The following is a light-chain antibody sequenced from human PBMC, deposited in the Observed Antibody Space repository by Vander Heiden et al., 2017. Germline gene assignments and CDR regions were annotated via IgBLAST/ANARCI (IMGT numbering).Light chain of an antibody. Sequence: VFTQPPSASAAPGPKVTISCSGSSSNIGKNYVSWYQQVPGTAPKLLIYDNNKRPSGIPDRFSGSKSGTSATLGITGLQTGDEADYYCGTWDSSLSNAVFGTGTKVTVL. CDR1: SSNIGKNY. J-gene: IGLJ1*01. CDR3: GTWDSSLSNAV. CDR2: DNN. V-gene: IGLV1-51*01.